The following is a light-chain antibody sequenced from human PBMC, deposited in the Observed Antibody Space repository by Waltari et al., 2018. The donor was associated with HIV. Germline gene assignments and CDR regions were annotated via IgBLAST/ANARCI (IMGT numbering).Light chain of an antibody. J-gene: IGKJ1*01. Sequence: DILMTLSPATLSVSPGARATLSCRASQSVSSNLAWYQQKPGQAPRLLIYGASTRATDIPARFSGSGSGTEFTLTISSLQSEDFAVYYCQQYNNWLRTFGQGTKVEIK. V-gene: IGKV3-15*01. CDR1: QSVSSN. CDR3: QQYNNWLRT. CDR2: GAS.